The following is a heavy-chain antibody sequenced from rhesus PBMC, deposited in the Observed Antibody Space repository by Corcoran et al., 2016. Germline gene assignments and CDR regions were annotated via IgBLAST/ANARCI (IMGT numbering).Heavy chain of an antibody. J-gene: IGHJ5-1*01. Sequence: QVHLQESGPGLVKPSETLSLTCAVFRGSIGVYYWSWIRQVPGKGLEWIGYIGGKNGITDYNASLRGRVSISTDTSKNQFSLGLSSVTAADTAVYYCARRTVLVVVATRGRFDFWGPGVLVTVSS. CDR3: ARRTVLVVVATRGRFDF. D-gene: IGHD2-21*01. V-gene: IGHV4-165*02. CDR2: IGGKNGIT. CDR1: RGSIGVYY.